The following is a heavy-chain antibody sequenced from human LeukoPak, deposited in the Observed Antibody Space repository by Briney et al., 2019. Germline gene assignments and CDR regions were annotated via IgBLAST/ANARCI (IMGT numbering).Heavy chain of an antibody. CDR2: IYYSGST. D-gene: IGHD6-6*01. Sequence: SETLSLTCTVSGGSISSYYWSWIRQPPGKGLEWIGYIYYSGSTNYNPSLKSRVTISVDTSKNQFSLKLSSVTAADTAVYYCARSLAAPGSDYFDYWGQGTLVTVSS. V-gene: IGHV4-59*01. CDR1: GGSISSYY. J-gene: IGHJ4*02. CDR3: ARSLAAPGSDYFDY.